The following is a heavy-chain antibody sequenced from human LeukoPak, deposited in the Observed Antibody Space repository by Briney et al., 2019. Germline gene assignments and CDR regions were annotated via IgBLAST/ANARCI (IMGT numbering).Heavy chain of an antibody. CDR2: ISAYNGNT. D-gene: IGHD3-16*02. J-gene: IGHJ4*02. Sequence: ASVKVSCKASGYTFTGQYIHWVRQAPGQGLEWMGWISAYNGNTNYAQKLQGRVTMTTDTSTSTAYMELRSLRSDDTAVYYCAIGGVISTNFDYWGQGTLVTVSS. CDR3: AIGGVISTNFDY. CDR1: GYTFTGQY. V-gene: IGHV1-18*01.